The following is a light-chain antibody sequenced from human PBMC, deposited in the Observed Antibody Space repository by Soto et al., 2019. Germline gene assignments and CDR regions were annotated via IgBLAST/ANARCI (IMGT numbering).Light chain of an antibody. CDR2: EVS. CDR3: SSLTTNTTVV. J-gene: IGLJ2*01. Sequence: QSALTQPASVSGSPGQSITIACTGTSSDVGGYKFVSWFQQYPGKAPKLMMYEVSYRPSGVSHRFSGSKSGNTASLTIAGLRAEDEADYYCSSLTTNTTVVFGGGTKVTV. V-gene: IGLV2-14*01. CDR1: SSDVGGYKF.